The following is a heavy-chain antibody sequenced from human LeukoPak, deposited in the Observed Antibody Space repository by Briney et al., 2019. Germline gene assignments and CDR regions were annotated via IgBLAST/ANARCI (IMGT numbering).Heavy chain of an antibody. Sequence: PGGSLRLSCAASGFTFSSYNMNWVRQAPGKGLEWVSSISGSSSFISYADSMQGRFTISRDNARNSLYLQMNSLRAEDTAVYYCARDGLQAYYDSSGFFVYWGQGTLVTVSS. D-gene: IGHD3-22*01. J-gene: IGHJ4*02. CDR1: GFTFSSYN. CDR3: ARDGLQAYYDSSGFFVY. V-gene: IGHV3-21*01. CDR2: ISGSSSFI.